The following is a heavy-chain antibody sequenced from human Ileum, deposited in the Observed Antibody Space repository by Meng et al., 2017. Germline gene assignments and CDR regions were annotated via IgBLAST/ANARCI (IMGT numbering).Heavy chain of an antibody. CDR1: GFPFTNYE. CDR2: ISADGTTI. CDR3: ARDSSVTAALDY. V-gene: IGHV3-48*03. Sequence: GGSLRLSCTGSGFPFTNYEMSWVRQAPGKGLEWISYISADGTTIFYADSVKGRFTISRNNTKKSLFLQMNFLRPDDTAIYYCARDSSVTAALDYWAQGTLVTVSS. D-gene: IGHD2-21*02. J-gene: IGHJ4*02.